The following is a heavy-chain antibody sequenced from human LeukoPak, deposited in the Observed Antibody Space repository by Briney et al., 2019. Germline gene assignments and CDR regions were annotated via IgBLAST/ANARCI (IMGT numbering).Heavy chain of an antibody. CDR1: GGSINSYY. CDR3: ARHQRSDYYDSSAYSETFDY. D-gene: IGHD3-22*01. CDR2: IHYSGST. Sequence: SETLSLTCAVPGGSINSYYWSWIRQPPGKGLEWIGYIHYSGSTNYNPSLESRVTISVDTSRNQFSLKLSSVTAADTAIYYCARHQRSDYYDSSAYSETFDYWGQGTLVTVSS. J-gene: IGHJ4*02. V-gene: IGHV4-59*01.